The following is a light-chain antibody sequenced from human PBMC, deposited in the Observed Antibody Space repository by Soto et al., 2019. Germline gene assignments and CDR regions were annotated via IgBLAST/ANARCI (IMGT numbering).Light chain of an antibody. V-gene: IGLV2-14*01. CDR1: RSDVGGYNY. J-gene: IGLJ2*01. CDR2: DVS. Sequence: QSALTKPASVSGSPGQSITISCTGTRSDVGGYNYVSWYQQHPGKAPKLMIYDVSNRPAGVSNRFSGSKSGNTASLTISGHQAEDEADYYCSSYTSSSTPVVFGEGTQLTVL. CDR3: SSYTSSSTPVV.